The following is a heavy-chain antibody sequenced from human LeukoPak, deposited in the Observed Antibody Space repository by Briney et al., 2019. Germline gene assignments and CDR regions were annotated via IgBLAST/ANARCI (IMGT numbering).Heavy chain of an antibody. Sequence: ASVKVSCKASGYTFTGYYVHWVRQAPGQGLEWMGWINPNSGGTNYAQKFQGRVTMTRDTSISTAYMELSRMRSDDTAVYYCARGRIVGAINAFDIWGQGTMVTVSS. CDR2: INPNSGGT. J-gene: IGHJ3*02. CDR3: ARGRIVGAINAFDI. CDR1: GYTFTGYY. D-gene: IGHD1-26*01. V-gene: IGHV1-2*02.